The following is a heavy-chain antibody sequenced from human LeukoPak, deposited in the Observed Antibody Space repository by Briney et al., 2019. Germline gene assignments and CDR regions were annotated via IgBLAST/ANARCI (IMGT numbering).Heavy chain of an antibody. Sequence: PSEALSLTCAVYGGSFSGYYWSWIRQPPGKGLEWIGEINHSGSTNYSPSLKSRVTISVDTSKNQFSLKLSSVTAADTAVYYCARGPPYYYDSSGYYTFDYWGQGTLVTVSS. CDR3: ARGPPYYYDSSGYYTFDY. CDR1: GGSFSGYY. CDR2: INHSGST. D-gene: IGHD3-22*01. J-gene: IGHJ4*02. V-gene: IGHV4-34*01.